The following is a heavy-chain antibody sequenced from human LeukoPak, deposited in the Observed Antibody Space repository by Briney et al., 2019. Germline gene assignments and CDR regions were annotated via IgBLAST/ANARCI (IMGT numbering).Heavy chain of an antibody. CDR3: ARDLSYSGYDFAFDI. CDR1: GFTFSSYA. J-gene: IGHJ3*02. CDR2: ISYDGSNK. V-gene: IGHV3-30*04. Sequence: GGSLRLSCAASGFTFSSYAMHWVRQAPGKGLKWVAVISYDGSNKYYADSVKGRFTISRDNSKNTLYLQMNSLRAEDTAVYYCARDLSYSGYDFAFDIWGQGTMVTVSS. D-gene: IGHD5-12*01.